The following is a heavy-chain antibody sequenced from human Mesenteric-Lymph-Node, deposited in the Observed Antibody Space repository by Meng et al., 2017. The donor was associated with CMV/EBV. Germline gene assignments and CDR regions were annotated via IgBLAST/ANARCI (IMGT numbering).Heavy chain of an antibody. CDR3: AKEVGATTGGNWFDP. V-gene: IGHV3-23*01. J-gene: IGHJ5*02. D-gene: IGHD1-26*01. Sequence: GESLKISCAASGFTFSSYAMSWVRQAPGKGLEWVSAISGSGGSTYYADSVKGRFTISRDNSKNPLYLQMNSLRAEDTAVYYCAKEVGATTGGNWFDPWGQGTLVTVSS. CDR1: GFTFSSYA. CDR2: ISGSGGST.